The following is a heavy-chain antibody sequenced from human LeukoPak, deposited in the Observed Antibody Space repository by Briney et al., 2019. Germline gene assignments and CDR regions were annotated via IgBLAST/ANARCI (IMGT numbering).Heavy chain of an antibody. V-gene: IGHV4-39*07. D-gene: IGHD4-23*01. CDR2: IYYSGST. CDR1: GGSISSSSYY. CDR3: ARDRQWYGGIDVPHAFDI. J-gene: IGHJ3*02. Sequence: PSETLSLTCTVSGGSISSSSYYWGWIRQPPGKGLEWIGSIYYSGSTYYNPSLKSRVTISVDTSKNQFSLKLSSVTAADTAVYYRARDRQWYGGIDVPHAFDIWGQGTMVTVSS.